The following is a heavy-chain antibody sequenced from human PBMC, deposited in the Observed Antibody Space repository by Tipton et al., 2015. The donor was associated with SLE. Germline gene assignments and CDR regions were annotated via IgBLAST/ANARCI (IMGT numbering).Heavy chain of an antibody. CDR1: GGSISSGGYY. D-gene: IGHD4-23*01. CDR3: VYGGWLGLDY. V-gene: IGHV4-31*03. CDR2: IYYSGST. J-gene: IGHJ4*02. Sequence: TLSLTCTVSGGSISSGGYYWSWIRQHPGKGLEWIGYIYYSGSTYYNPSLKSRVTISVDTSKNQFSLKLSSVTAADTAVYYCVYGGWLGLDYWGQGTLVTVSS.